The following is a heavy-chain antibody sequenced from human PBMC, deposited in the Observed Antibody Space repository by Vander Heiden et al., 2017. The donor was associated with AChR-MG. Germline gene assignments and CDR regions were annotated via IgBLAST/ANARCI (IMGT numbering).Heavy chain of an antibody. CDR2: INPSGGRT. V-gene: IGHV1-46*01. D-gene: IGHD3-10*01. CDR3: ARDKAYYYGSGSQAWFDP. CDR1: GYTFTSYY. J-gene: IGHJ5*02. Sequence: QVQLVQSGAEVKKPGASVAVSCKASGYTFTSYYMHWVRQAPGQGLEWMGIINPSGGRTSYAQKFQGRVTMTRDTSTSTGYMELSSLRSEDTAVYYCARDKAYYYGSGSQAWFDPWGQGTLVTVSS.